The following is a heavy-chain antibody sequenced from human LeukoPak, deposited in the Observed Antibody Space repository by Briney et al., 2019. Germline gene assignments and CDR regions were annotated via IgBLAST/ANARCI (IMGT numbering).Heavy chain of an antibody. D-gene: IGHD6-19*01. CDR2: ITSSSTYI. CDR1: GITLSSYN. Sequence: GGSLRLSCAASGITLSSYNMNWVRQAPGKGLEWVSSITSSSTYIYYADSVKGRFTMSRDNATNSLYLQMNSLRGEDTAMYYCARVQGGGYRTADYWGQGTLVTVSS. CDR3: ARVQGGGYRTADY. V-gene: IGHV3-21*01. J-gene: IGHJ4*02.